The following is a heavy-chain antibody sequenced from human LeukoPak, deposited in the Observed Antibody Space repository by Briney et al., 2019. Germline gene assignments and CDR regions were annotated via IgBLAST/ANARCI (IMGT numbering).Heavy chain of an antibody. CDR3: ARPVKSTVTTAPEFGY. V-gene: IGHV1-2*02. CDR1: GYTFTGYY. CDR2: INPNSGGT. Sequence: ASVKVSCKASGYTFTGYYMHWVRQAPGQGLEWMGWINPNSGGTNYAQKFQGRVTMTRDTSISTAYMELSRLRSGDTAVYYCARPVKSTVTTAPEFGYWGQGTLVTVSS. D-gene: IGHD4-17*01. J-gene: IGHJ4*02.